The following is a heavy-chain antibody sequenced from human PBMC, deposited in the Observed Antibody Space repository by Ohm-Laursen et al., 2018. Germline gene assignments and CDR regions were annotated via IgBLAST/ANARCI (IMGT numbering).Heavy chain of an antibody. Sequence: TLSLTCTVSGGSLSNYYWNWVRQPAGKGLEWMGRIYYSGSTNYNPSLKSRVTMSVDTSNNQFSLKLNSVTAADTAVYYCARAPAGHGTPVTTVAFDIWGQGTMVTVSS. CDR2: IYYSGST. CDR3: ARAPAGHGTPVTTVAFDI. D-gene: IGHD4-17*01. CDR1: GGSLSNYY. V-gene: IGHV4-4*07. J-gene: IGHJ3*02.